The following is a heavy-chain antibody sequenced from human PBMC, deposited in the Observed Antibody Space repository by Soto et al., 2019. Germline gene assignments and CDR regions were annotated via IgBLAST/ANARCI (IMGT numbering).Heavy chain of an antibody. D-gene: IGHD1-26*01. J-gene: IGHJ4*02. CDR1: GFSLSTTGVG. CDR3: AHSASVPCCYYFDY. V-gene: IGHV2-5*01. Sequence: QITLKQSGPTLVKPTQTLTLTCTFSGFSLSTTGVGVGWIRQPPGKALEWLALIYWNDDRRYSPSLKSRLTITTDTSKNQLVLTMTNMDPVDTATYYCAHSASVPCCYYFDYWGQGTLVTVSS. CDR2: IYWNDDR.